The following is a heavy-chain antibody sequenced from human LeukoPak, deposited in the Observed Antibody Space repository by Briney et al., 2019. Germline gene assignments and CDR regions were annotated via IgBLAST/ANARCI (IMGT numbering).Heavy chain of an antibody. V-gene: IGHV1-2*02. J-gene: IGHJ6*03. CDR3: AREMYYYDSSGYLTSYYYYYMDV. CDR1: GYTFTGYY. CDR2: INPNSGGT. Sequence: ASVKVSCKASGYTFTGYYMHWVRQAPGQGLEWMGWINPNSGGTNYAQKFQGRVTMTRDTSISTAYMELSRLRSDDTAVYYCAREMYYYDSSGYLTSYYYYYMDVWGKGTTVTVSS. D-gene: IGHD3-22*01.